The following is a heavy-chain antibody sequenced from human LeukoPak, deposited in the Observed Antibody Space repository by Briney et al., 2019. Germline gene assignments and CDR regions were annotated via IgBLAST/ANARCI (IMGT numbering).Heavy chain of an antibody. D-gene: IGHD6-19*01. CDR1: GFTFSSYS. J-gene: IGHJ4*02. CDR3: ARVRAVAGTEVLYYFDY. CDR2: ISSSSGTI. Sequence: GGSLRLSCAASGFTFSSYSMNWVRQAPGKGLEWVSYISSSSGTIYYADSVKGRFTISRDNAKNTVYLQMNSLRAEDTAVYYCARVRAVAGTEVLYYFDYWGQGTLVTVSS. V-gene: IGHV3-48*04.